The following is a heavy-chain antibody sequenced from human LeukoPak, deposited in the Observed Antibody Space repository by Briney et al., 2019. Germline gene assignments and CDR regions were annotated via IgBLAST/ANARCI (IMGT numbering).Heavy chain of an antibody. CDR3: AKSHLPNSYSGTYYCDY. CDR2: IRYDESKT. D-gene: IGHD1-26*01. Sequence: AGGSLRLSCAASGFTFSSYGMDWVRKAPGKGMEGGAFIRYDESKTFYGDSVKGPFPVSRDNSKNTLYLQMNILRAEDTAVYYCAKSHLPNSYSGTYYCDYWGQGTQVTVSS. CDR1: GFTFSSYG. V-gene: IGHV3-30*02. J-gene: IGHJ4*02.